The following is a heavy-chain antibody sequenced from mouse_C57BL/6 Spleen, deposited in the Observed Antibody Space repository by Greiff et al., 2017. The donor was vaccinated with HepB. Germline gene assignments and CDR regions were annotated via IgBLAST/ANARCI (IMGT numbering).Heavy chain of an antibody. D-gene: IGHD1-1*01. Sequence: QVQLQQSGAELARPGASVKLSCKASGYTFTSSGISWVKQRTGQGLEWIGEIYPRSGNTYYNEKFKGKATLTADKSSSTAYMELRSLTSEDSAVYFCARPLITTVVAKGFAYWGQGTLVTVSA. J-gene: IGHJ3*01. V-gene: IGHV1-81*01. CDR2: IYPRSGNT. CDR1: GYTFTSSG. CDR3: ARPLITTVVAKGFAY.